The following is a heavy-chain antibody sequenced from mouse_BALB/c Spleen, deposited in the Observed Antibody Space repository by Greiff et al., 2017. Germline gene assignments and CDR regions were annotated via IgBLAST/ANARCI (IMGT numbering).Heavy chain of an antibody. D-gene: IGHD2-3*01. J-gene: IGHJ4*01. CDR2: ISSGSSTI. CDR3: ARSGPYDGFYAMDY. Sequence: EVQVVESGGGLVQPGGSRKLSCAASGFTFSSFGMHWVRQAPEKGLEWVAYISSGSSTIYYADTVKGRFTISRDNPKNTLFLQMTSLRSEATAMYYCARSGPYDGFYAMDYWGQGTSVTVSS. V-gene: IGHV5-17*02. CDR1: GFTFSSFG.